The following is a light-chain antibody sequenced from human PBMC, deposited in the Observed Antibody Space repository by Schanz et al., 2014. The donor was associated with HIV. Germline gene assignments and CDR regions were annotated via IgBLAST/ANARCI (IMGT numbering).Light chain of an antibody. CDR1: QSVSSNY. J-gene: IGKJ1*01. CDR2: GAS. V-gene: IGKV3-20*01. CDR3: QQSYSTTWT. Sequence: EIVLTQSPGTLSLSPGETATLSCGASQSVSSNYLAWYQMKPGQAPRLLIYGASSRATGIPDRFSGSGSGTDFTLTISRLEPEDFATYYCQQSYSTTWTFGQGTKVEIK.